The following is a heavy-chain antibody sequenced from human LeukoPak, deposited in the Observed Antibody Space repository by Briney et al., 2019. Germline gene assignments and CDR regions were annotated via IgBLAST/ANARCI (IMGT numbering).Heavy chain of an antibody. V-gene: IGHV3-53*01. J-gene: IGHJ4*02. Sequence: GGSLRLSCAASGFIVSENYMSWVRQAPGKGLEWVSVIYSGGSTYYADSVKGRFTISRDDSKNTLHLQMNSLRAEDTAVYYCARYYYDSSGYPYYFDYWGQGTLVTVSS. CDR1: GFIVSENY. CDR3: ARYYYDSSGYPYYFDY. CDR2: IYSGGST. D-gene: IGHD3-22*01.